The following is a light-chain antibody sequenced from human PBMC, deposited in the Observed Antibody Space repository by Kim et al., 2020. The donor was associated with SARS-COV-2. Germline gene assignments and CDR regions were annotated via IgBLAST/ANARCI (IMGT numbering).Light chain of an antibody. Sequence: QAGLTQPPSVSKGLRQTATLTCTGNSNNVGNQGAAWLQQHQGHPPKLLFYRNGKRPSGISERFSASRSGDTASLTIAGLQPEDETVYFCSAWDSRLVTYVFGNGTKVTDL. CDR2: RNG. CDR3: SAWDSRLVTYV. J-gene: IGLJ1*01. V-gene: IGLV10-54*01. CDR1: SNNVGNQG.